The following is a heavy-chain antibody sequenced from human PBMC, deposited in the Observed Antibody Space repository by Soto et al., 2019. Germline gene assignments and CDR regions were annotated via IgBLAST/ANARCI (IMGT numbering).Heavy chain of an antibody. CDR1: GGSISSSSYY. J-gene: IGHJ4*02. V-gene: IGHV4-39*01. CDR2: IYYSGST. Sequence: SETLSLTCTVSGGSISSSSYYWGWIRQPPGKGLEWIGSIYYSGSTYYNPSLKSRVTISVDTXXXXXXXXXXXXXXXXTAVYYCASVSDIVVVVAATPSLFDYWGQGTLGTVSS. D-gene: IGHD2-15*01. CDR3: ASVSDIVVVVAATPSLFDY.